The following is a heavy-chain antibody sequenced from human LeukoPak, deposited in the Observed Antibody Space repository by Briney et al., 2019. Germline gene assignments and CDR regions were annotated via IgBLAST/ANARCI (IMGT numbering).Heavy chain of an antibody. J-gene: IGHJ4*02. Sequence: PGGSLRLSCAASGFTFSSYEMNWVRQAPGKGLEWVSYISSSGSTIYYADSVKGRFTISRDNAKNTLYLQMNNLRGEDTVVYDCSKAGDTNYYRYGDYWGQGTLVTVSS. V-gene: IGHV3-48*03. CDR1: GFTFSSYE. D-gene: IGHD5-18*01. CDR2: ISSSGSTI. CDR3: SKAGDTNYYRYGDY.